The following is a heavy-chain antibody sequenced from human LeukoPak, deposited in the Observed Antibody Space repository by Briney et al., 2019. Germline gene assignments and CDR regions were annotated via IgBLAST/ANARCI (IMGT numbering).Heavy chain of an antibody. CDR3: ARGRSQWLRNFDY. Sequence: PGGSLRLSCAASGFTFSSCWMSWGRQPPGKGLEWIGEINHSGSTNYNPSLKSRVTISLDTSKNQFSLKLSSVPATDTAVYYCARGRSQWLRNFDYWGQGTLVTVSS. CDR1: GFTFSSCW. CDR2: INHSGST. V-gene: IGHV4-34*01. J-gene: IGHJ4*02. D-gene: IGHD5-12*01.